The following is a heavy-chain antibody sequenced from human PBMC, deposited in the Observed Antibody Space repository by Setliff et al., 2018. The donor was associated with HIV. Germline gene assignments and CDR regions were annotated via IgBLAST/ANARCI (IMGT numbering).Heavy chain of an antibody. J-gene: IGHJ6*02. CDR2: INHSGST. D-gene: IGHD3-9*01. CDR1: GGSFSGYY. V-gene: IGHV4-34*01. CDR3: ARTVLLRYFDWLSFYYYGMDF. Sequence: SETLSLTCAVYGGSFSGYYWSWIRQPPGKGLEWIGEINHSGSTNYNPSLKSRVTISVDTSKNQFSLKLSSVTAADTAVYYCARTVLLRYFDWLSFYYYGMDFWGQGTTVTVSS.